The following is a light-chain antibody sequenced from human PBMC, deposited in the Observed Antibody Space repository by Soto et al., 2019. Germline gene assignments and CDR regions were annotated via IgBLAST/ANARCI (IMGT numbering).Light chain of an antibody. J-gene: IGKJ4*01. V-gene: IGKV3-20*01. CDR3: QQFSSYPLT. CDR2: DAS. Sequence: EVVLTQTPGTLSLAPGERATLSSGAIQTFRINYLAWYQQKPGQAPRLLIYDASCRATGIPDRFSGGGSGTDFSLTISRLEPEDFAVYYCQQFSSYPLTFGGGTKVDI. CDR1: QTFRINY.